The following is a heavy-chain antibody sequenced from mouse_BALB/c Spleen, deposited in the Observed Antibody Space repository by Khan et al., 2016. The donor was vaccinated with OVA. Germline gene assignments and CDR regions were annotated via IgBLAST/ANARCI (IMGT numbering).Heavy chain of an antibody. CDR1: GYTFTDYI. Sequence: QVQLKESVPELVNPGASLKVSCKASGYTFTDYIIGWVKQSTRQGLEWIGDIFPGSGTPYYNEKFKDKATLTADKSSNPAYMQLSSLTSEDSAVFFGARGGYAVLAYWGQGTLVTVSA. V-gene: IGHV1-77*01. D-gene: IGHD1-1*01. J-gene: IGHJ3*01. CDR2: IFPGSGTP. CDR3: ARGGYAVLAY.